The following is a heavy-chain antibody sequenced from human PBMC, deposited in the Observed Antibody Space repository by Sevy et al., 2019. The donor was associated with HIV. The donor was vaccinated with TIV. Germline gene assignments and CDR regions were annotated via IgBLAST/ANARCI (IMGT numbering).Heavy chain of an antibody. CDR3: AKDRVSGTYYTGDFDY. V-gene: IGHV3-23*01. D-gene: IGHD3-10*01. Sequence: GGSLRLSCAASGFTFSTYAMTWVRQAPGKGLEWVSVITYSGVNTYYADSVNGRFTISRDNSKNKLYLQMNSLRAEDTAVYYCAKDRVSGTYYTGDFDYWGQGTLVTVSS. CDR2: ITYSGVNT. J-gene: IGHJ4*02. CDR1: GFTFSTYA.